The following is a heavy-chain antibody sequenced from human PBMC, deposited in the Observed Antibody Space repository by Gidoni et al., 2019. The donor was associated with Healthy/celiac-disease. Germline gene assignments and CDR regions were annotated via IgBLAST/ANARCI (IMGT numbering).Heavy chain of an antibody. D-gene: IGHD1-26*01. CDR3: ARANSGSHFPLWFDP. Sequence: QVQLVQSGAEVKKPGASVKVSCKASGSTVTSYGISWVRQAPGQGLEWMGWFSAYNGNTNYAQKLQGRVTMTTDTSTSTAYMELRSLRSDDTAVYYCARANSGSHFPLWFDPWGQGTLVTVSS. V-gene: IGHV1-18*04. CDR2: FSAYNGNT. J-gene: IGHJ5*02. CDR1: GSTVTSYG.